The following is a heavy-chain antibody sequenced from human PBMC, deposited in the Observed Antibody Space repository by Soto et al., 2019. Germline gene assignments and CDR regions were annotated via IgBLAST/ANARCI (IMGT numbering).Heavy chain of an antibody. V-gene: IGHV4-59*01. D-gene: IGHD6-13*01. CDR3: ARDGPVYSMDY. CDR2: IYYSGSA. Sequence: QVQLQESGPGLVKPSETLSLTCTVSGGSINNYYWSWIRQPPGKGLEWIGYIYYSGSANYNPSLKSRVTISVDTSKNQFSLNLNSLTAADTAVYFCARDGPVYSMDYWGRGTLVTVSS. J-gene: IGHJ4*02. CDR1: GGSINNYY.